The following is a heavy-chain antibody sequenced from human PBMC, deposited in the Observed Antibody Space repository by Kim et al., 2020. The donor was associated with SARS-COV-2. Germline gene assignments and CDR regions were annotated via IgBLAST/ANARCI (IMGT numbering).Heavy chain of an antibody. CDR1: GFTFTDYF. CDR2: ISSSGSTI. J-gene: IGHJ5*02. V-gene: IGHV3-11*04. Sequence: GGSLRLSCAASGFTFTDYFMSWIRQAPGKGLEWVAYISSSGSTIFYADSVKGRFIISRDNAMNSLSLQMNSLRAEDTAVYYCARDIWDSGSEREPSWGQGTLVTVYS. CDR3: ARDIWDSGSEREPS. D-gene: IGHD1-1*01.